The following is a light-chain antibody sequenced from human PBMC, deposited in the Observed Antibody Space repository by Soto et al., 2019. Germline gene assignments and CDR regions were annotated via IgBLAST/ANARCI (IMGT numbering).Light chain of an antibody. Sequence: QSALTQPASVSGSRGQSITISSTGTTSDVARYNLDSWYQQPPGKAPKLMIYEGSKRPSGVSNRFFGSQSGNTASLTISGLQAEDEADYYCFSYAGGSTYVFGTGTKVTVL. CDR2: EGS. V-gene: IGLV2-23*01. J-gene: IGLJ1*01. CDR3: FSYAGGSTYV. CDR1: TSDVARYNL.